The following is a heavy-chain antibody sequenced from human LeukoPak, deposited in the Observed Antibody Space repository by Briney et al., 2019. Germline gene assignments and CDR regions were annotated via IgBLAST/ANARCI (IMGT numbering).Heavy chain of an antibody. CDR1: GFTVSSNY. V-gene: IGHV3-53*01. CDR2: IYSSGST. J-gene: IGHJ1*01. D-gene: IGHD2/OR15-2a*01. CDR3: ATAFNSPFYGEN. Sequence: GGSLRLSCAASGFTVSSNYMSWVRQAPGRGLEWVSVIYSSGSTYYADSVKGRFTISRDNSKNTLYLQVNSLRAEDTAVYYCATAFNSPFYGENWGQGTLVTVSS.